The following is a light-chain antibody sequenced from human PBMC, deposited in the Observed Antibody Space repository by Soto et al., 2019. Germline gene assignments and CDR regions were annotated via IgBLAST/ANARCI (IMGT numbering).Light chain of an antibody. CDR3: QQRTNWPPT. V-gene: IGKV3-11*01. J-gene: IGKJ4*01. CDR2: YAS. CDR1: QSVRND. Sequence: EIVLTQSRATLSLSPAERATLSCRASQSVRNDLVWYHQRPGLAPRVLIYYASNRATGIPARFSGSGSGTDFTLTISSLEPEDFAVYYCQQRTNWPPTFGGGTKVEMK.